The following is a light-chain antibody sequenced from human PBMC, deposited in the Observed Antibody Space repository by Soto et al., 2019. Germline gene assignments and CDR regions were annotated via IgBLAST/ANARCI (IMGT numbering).Light chain of an antibody. Sequence: QSVLTQPPSASGTPGQRVTISCSGSSSNIGSNNVNWYQQLPGTAPKLLIHSNDHRPSGVPDRFSGSKSGTSASLAISGLQAEDEADYYCSAWDDGLNGVFGGGTQLTVL. J-gene: IGLJ2*01. CDR2: SND. V-gene: IGLV1-44*01. CDR1: SSNIGSNN. CDR3: SAWDDGLNGV.